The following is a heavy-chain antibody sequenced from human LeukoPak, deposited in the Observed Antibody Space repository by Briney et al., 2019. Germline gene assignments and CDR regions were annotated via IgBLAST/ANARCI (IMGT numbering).Heavy chain of an antibody. D-gene: IGHD3-16*02. CDR2: IYTSGNT. J-gene: IGHJ4*02. V-gene: IGHV4-4*09. Sequence: PSETLSLTCTVSGGSISSYCWSWIRQPPGKGLEWIGNIYTSGNTNYNPSLKSRVTISVDTSKNQFSLKLSSVTAADTAVYYCARHNYDYVWGSYRYNYFDYWGQGTLVTVSS. CDR3: ARHNYDYVWGSYRYNYFDY. CDR1: GGSISSYC.